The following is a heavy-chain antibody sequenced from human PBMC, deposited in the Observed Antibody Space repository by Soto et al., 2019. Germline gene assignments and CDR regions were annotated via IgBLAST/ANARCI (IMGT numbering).Heavy chain of an antibody. J-gene: IGHJ4*02. Sequence: AVKVSCKASGGTFSSYAMSWVRQAPGQGREWMGGIIPIYGTANYAQKFQGRVTITADKSTSTAYMELSSLRSEDTAVYYCARAPESYYDSSGYWTNWGQGTLVTVSS. D-gene: IGHD3-22*01. CDR2: IIPIYGTA. V-gene: IGHV1-69*06. CDR3: ARAPESYYDSSGYWTN. CDR1: GGTFSSYA.